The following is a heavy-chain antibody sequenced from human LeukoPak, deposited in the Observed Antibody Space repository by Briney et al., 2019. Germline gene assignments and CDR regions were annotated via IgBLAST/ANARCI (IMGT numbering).Heavy chain of an antibody. V-gene: IGHV4-59*01. J-gene: IGHJ4*02. CDR3: ARKQGDY. Sequence: SETLSLTCTVSGDSITSYYWTWIRQPPGKGLEWIGYIYYSGSTNYNPSLKSRVTISVDTSKNQFSLRLSFVTAADTAVYYCARKQGDYWGQGTLVTVSS. CDR1: GDSITSYY. D-gene: IGHD1/OR15-1a*01. CDR2: IYYSGST.